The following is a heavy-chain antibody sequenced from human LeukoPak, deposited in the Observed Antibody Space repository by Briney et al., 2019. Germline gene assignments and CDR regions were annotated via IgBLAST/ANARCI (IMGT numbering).Heavy chain of an antibody. CDR1: GGTFSSYA. Sequence: SVKVSCKASGGTFSSYAISWVRQAPGQGLEWMGGIIPIFGTANYAQKFQGRVTITTDESTSTAYMELSSLRSEDTAVCYCARALSEYQLLWGWFDPWGQGTLVTVSS. CDR2: IIPIFGTA. V-gene: IGHV1-69*05. D-gene: IGHD2-2*01. J-gene: IGHJ5*02. CDR3: ARALSEYQLLWGWFDP.